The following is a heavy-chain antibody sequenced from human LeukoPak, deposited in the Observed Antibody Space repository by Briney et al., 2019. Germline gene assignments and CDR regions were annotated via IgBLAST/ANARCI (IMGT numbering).Heavy chain of an antibody. CDR1: GGXIXSGSYY. CDR3: ARTSRATDGGSGSEFDY. CDR2: IYTSGST. J-gene: IGHJ4*02. V-gene: IGHV4-61*02. Sequence: XCTXSGGXIXSGSYYWSWIRQPAGKGLEWIGRIYTSGSTNYNPSLKSRFTISVDTSKNQFSLKLSSVTAADTAVYYCARTSRATDGGSGSEFDYWGQGTLVTVSS. D-gene: IGHD3-10*01.